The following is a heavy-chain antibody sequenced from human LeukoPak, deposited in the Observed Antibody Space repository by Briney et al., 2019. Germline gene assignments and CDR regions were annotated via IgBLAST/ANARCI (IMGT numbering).Heavy chain of an antibody. J-gene: IGHJ4*02. CDR2: IYYSGST. CDR3: ASSLYSGSYGAADY. CDR1: GGSISSYY. V-gene: IGHV4-59*01. D-gene: IGHD1-26*01. Sequence: SETLSLTCTGSGGSISSYYWSWIRQPPGKGLEWIGYIYYSGSTNYNPSLKSRVTISVDTSKNQFSLKLSSVTAADTAVYYCASSLYSGSYGAADYWGQGTLVTVSS.